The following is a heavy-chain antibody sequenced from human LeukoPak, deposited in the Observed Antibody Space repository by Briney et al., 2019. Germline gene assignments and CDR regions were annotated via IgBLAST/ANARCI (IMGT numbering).Heavy chain of an antibody. CDR1: GFTFATYG. CDR3: AKERRYDTHAFDI. Sequence: PGGSLRLSCAASGFTFATYGMHWVRQAPGKGLEWVSLIIGSSGTTFYADSVKGRFTISRDKSKSTLYLQMNSLRAEDTAVYYCAKERRYDTHAFDIWGQGTMVTVSS. D-gene: IGHD3-22*01. J-gene: IGHJ3*02. V-gene: IGHV3-23*01. CDR2: IIGSSGTT.